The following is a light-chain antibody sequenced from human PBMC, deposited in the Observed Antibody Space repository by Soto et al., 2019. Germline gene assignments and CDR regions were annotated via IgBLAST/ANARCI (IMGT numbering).Light chain of an antibody. J-gene: IGKJ1*01. Sequence: EIVMTQSPSTLSVSLWERSTLSFMASQSVSTDLAWYQQKPGQAPRLLIFGASTRATGIPARFSGSGSGTEFILTISSLQSEDSAVYYCRQYNYWPPETFGQGTKVDIK. CDR3: RQYNYWPPET. CDR1: QSVSTD. CDR2: GAS. V-gene: IGKV3-15*01.